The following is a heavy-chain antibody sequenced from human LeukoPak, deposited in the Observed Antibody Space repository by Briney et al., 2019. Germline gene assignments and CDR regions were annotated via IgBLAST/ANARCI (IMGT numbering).Heavy chain of an antibody. D-gene: IGHD1-26*01. V-gene: IGHV3-21*01. CDR3: ARDSFQWELLGY. CDR2: ISSSSSYI. Sequence: PGGSLRLSCAASGFTVSSNYMSWVRQAPGKGLEWVSSISSSSSYIYYADSVKGRFTISRDNAKNSLYLQMNSLRAEDTAVYYCARDSFQWELLGYWGQGTLVTVSS. J-gene: IGHJ4*02. CDR1: GFTVSSNY.